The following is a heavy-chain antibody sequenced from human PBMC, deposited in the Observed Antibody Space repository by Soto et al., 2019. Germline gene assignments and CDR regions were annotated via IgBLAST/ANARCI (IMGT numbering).Heavy chain of an antibody. Sequence: GGCLRLSCAASGFTFSSYAMSWVRQAPGKGLEWVSAISGSGGSTYYADSVKGRFTISRDNSKNTLYLQMNSLRAEDTAVYYCAKDPSSGYYYYWGQGTLVTVSS. CDR1: GFTFSSYA. V-gene: IGHV3-23*01. CDR2: ISGSGGST. CDR3: AKDPSSGYYYY. D-gene: IGHD3-22*01. J-gene: IGHJ4*02.